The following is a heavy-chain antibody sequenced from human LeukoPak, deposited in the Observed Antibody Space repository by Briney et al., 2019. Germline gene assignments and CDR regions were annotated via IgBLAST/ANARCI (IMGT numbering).Heavy chain of an antibody. J-gene: IGHJ4*02. D-gene: IGHD3-10*01. CDR3: ARGSAIDC. Sequence: PSETLSLTCVVSGYSISSGYYWGWIRPPPGKGLEWIGSFYPSGSTYYSPSLKSRVTISVDTSKNQFSLKLSSVTAADTAVYYCARGSAIDCWGQGTLVTVSS. V-gene: IGHV4-38-2*01. CDR2: FYPSGST. CDR1: GYSISSGYY.